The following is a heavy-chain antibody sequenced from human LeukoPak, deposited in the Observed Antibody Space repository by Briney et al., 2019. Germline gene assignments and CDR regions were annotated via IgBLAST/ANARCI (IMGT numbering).Heavy chain of an antibody. J-gene: IGHJ4*02. D-gene: IGHD5-12*01. CDR3: ARDGGYGSYFDY. Sequence: GGSLRLSCAASGFTFDDYAMHWVRQAPGKGLEWVSSISSSSSYIYYADSVKGRFTISRDNAKNSLYLQMNSLRAEDTAVYYCARDGGYGSYFDYWGQGTLVTVSS. CDR2: ISSSSSYI. CDR1: GFTFDDYA. V-gene: IGHV3-21*01.